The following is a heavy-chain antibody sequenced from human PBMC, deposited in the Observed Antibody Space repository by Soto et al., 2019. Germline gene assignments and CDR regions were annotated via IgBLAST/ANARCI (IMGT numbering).Heavy chain of an antibody. CDR2: IYYSGST. J-gene: IGHJ4*02. CDR3: ARRRGSELTVTAIDY. V-gene: IGHV4-39*01. Sequence: QLQLQESGPGLVKPSETLSLTCTVSGGSISSSSYYSGWIRQPPGKGLEWIGSIYYSGSTYYNQALKSRVTRTVDTSKNQFSLKLSSVTAADTAVYYCARRRGSELTVTAIDYWGQGTLVTVSS. CDR1: GGSISSSSYY. D-gene: IGHD4-4*01.